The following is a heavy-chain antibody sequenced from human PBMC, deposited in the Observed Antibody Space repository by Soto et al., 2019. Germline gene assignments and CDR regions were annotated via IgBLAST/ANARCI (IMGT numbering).Heavy chain of an antibody. D-gene: IGHD3-3*01. CDR2: IKQDGSEK. CDR1: GFTFSSYW. Sequence: GGSLRLSCAASGFTFSSYWMSWVRQAPGKGLEWVANIKQDGSEKYYVDSVKGRFTISRDNAKNSLYLQMNSLRAEDTAVYYCWRGAYDLWSGPPPYYYYGMDVWGQGTTVTVSS. V-gene: IGHV3-7*01. CDR3: WRGAYDLWSGPPPYYYYGMDV. J-gene: IGHJ6*02.